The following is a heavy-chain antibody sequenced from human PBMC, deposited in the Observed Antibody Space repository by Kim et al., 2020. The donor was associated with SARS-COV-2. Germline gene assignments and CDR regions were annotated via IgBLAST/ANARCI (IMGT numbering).Heavy chain of an antibody. CDR2: IIVMFGTT. Sequence: KISCTASGGTFSTYAISWVRQAPGQGLEWMGGIIVMFGTTNYAQRFQGRVTITADESTTTAYMELSSLRSEDTAIYYCARDLMTYGMDVWGQGTTVTVSS. CDR3: ARDLMTYGMDV. V-gene: IGHV1-69*01. J-gene: IGHJ6*02. CDR1: GGTFSTYA.